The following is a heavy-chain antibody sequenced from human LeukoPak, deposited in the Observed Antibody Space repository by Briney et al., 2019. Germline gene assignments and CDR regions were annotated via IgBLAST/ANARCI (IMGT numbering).Heavy chain of an antibody. J-gene: IGHJ4*02. V-gene: IGHV4-59*11. CDR2: IHFSGNT. D-gene: IGHD6-13*01. Sequence: PSETLSLTCTVSRGSISGHYWSWICQSPGKGLQWIGYIHFSGNTKYNPSLKSRVTISVDTSKNQFSLKLNSVTPDDTAVYYCARGLKQQLTPASYFDYWGQGTLVTVSS. CDR1: RGSISGHY. CDR3: ARGLKQQLTPASYFDY.